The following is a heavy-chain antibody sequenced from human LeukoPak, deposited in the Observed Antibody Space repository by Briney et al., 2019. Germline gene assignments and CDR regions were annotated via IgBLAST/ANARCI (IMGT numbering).Heavy chain of an antibody. Sequence: GGSLRLSCAASGSTFSSYAMHWVRQAPGKGLEWVAVISYDGSNKYYADSVKGRFTISRDNSKNTLYLQMNSLRAEDTAVYYCARAITLDYWGQGTLVTVSS. V-gene: IGHV3-30-3*01. J-gene: IGHJ4*02. CDR1: GSTFSSYA. D-gene: IGHD5-12*01. CDR3: ARAITLDY. CDR2: ISYDGSNK.